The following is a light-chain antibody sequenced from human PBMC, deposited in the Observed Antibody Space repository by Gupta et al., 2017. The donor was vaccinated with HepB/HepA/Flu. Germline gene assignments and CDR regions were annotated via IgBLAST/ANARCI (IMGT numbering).Light chain of an antibody. Sequence: AXISCRSSQSLLKSNGYNYLEWYLQKPGQSPQLLIYLGSNRASGVPDRFSGSGSGADFTLKISRVEADDVGXYYCXQALQSPRTFGQGTKLEIK. CDR2: LGS. CDR3: XQALQSPRT. V-gene: IGKV2-28*01. J-gene: IGKJ2*02. CDR1: QSLLKSNGYNY.